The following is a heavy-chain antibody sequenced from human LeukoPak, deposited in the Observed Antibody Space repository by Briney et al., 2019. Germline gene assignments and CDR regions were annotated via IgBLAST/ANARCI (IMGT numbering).Heavy chain of an antibody. D-gene: IGHD1-26*01. Sequence: SETLSLTCNVSGGSISNNYWSWIRQPPGKGLEWIGYFHDSESTNYNPSLKSRVSISVDTSKNQVSLKLTSVTAADTAVYHCARGGASGRPGIAFDYWGQGTLVTVSS. CDR3: ARGGASGRPGIAFDY. J-gene: IGHJ4*02. V-gene: IGHV4-59*01. CDR1: GGSISNNY. CDR2: FHDSEST.